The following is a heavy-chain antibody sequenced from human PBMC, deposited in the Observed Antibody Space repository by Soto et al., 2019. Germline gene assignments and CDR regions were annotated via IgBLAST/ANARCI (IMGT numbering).Heavy chain of an antibody. V-gene: IGHV4-34*01. CDR1: GGSLSGYY. CDR3: ERGQVGSYVYYYYYGMDV. J-gene: IGHJ6*02. D-gene: IGHD3-16*01. CDR2: IKQSGSI. Sequence: QVRLQQWGAGLLKPTETLSLTCAVFGGSLSGYYWSWIRQPPEKGLGWIGEIKQSGSINYNPSLKSRVTISVDTYKNQFSLKLSSATAADTAVYYYERGQVGSYVYYYYYGMDVWGRGTTVTVSS.